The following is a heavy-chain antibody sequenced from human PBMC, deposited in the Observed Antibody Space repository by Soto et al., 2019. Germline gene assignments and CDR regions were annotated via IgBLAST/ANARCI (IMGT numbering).Heavy chain of an antibody. CDR2: IHYSGTT. CDR3: AALTATYWNFSI. D-gene: IGHD2-21*02. CDR1: GDSFTAGGHY. Sequence: QVQLQESGPGLVQPSQTLSLTCTVSGDSFTAGGHYWAWIRQHPEKGLEWLGYIHYSGTTDYNPSLKSRLTVSVDTSKNQFSLSLSSVTAADTAIYYCAALTATYWNFSIWGRGTLVTVSS. J-gene: IGHJ2*01. V-gene: IGHV4-31*03.